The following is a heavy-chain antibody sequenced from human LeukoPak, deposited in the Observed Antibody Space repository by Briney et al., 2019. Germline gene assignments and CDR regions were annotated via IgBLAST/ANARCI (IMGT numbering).Heavy chain of an antibody. V-gene: IGHV3-30*02. J-gene: IGHJ4*02. CDR3: AKDGLLYYYGSGHFY. CDR1: GFTFSSYG. D-gene: IGHD3-10*01. CDR2: IRYDRSNK. Sequence: GGSLRLSCAASGFTFSSYGMHWVRQAPGKGLEWVAFIRYDRSNKYYADSVKGRVTISRDKSKNTLYLQMNSLRAEDTAVYYCAKDGLLYYYGSGHFYWGQGTLVTVSS.